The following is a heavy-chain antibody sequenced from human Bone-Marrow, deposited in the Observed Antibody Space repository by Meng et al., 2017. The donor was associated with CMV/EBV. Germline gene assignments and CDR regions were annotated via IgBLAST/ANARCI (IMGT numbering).Heavy chain of an antibody. Sequence: GSLRLSCTVSGGSVSSGSYYWSWIRQPPGKGLEWIGYIYYSGSTNYNPSLKSRVTISVDTSKNQFSLKLSSVTAADTAVYYCARGGGYSYGPYYYYYGMDVWGQGTMVTVSS. J-gene: IGHJ6*02. CDR1: GGSVSSGSYY. D-gene: IGHD5-18*01. CDR2: IYYSGST. CDR3: ARGGGYSYGPYYYYYGMDV. V-gene: IGHV4-61*01.